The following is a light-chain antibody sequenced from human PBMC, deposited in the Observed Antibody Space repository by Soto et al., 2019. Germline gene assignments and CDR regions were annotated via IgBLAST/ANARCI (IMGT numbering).Light chain of an antibody. Sequence: DIVMTQSPDSLAVSLGARATINCKSSQSVLYSSTNNNYLAWYQQKPGQPPKLLIYWASARESGVPDRFTGGGSGTDFTLTISSLQAEDVAVFFCQQYYSTPPTFGQGTKVEIK. J-gene: IGKJ1*01. CDR2: WAS. CDR3: QQYYSTPPT. CDR1: QSVLYSSTNNNY. V-gene: IGKV4-1*01.